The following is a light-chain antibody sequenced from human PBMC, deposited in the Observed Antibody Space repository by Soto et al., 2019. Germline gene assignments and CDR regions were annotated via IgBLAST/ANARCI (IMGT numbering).Light chain of an antibody. CDR3: NSFTISTTWV. CDR2: EVN. J-gene: IGLJ3*02. V-gene: IGLV2-14*01. Sequence: QSALTQPASVSGSPGQSITISCTGTSSDVGGYNYVSWFQQHPGKAPKLLIYEVNNRPSGVSNRFSGSKSGNTASLTISGLQTEDEADYYCNSFTISTTWVFGGGTKVTVL. CDR1: SSDVGGYNY.